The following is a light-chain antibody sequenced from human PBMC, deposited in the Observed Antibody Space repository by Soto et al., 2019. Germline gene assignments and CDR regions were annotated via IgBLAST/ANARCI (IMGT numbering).Light chain of an antibody. V-gene: IGLV1-51*01. CDR3: GTWDTSLSAWV. CDR2: DNN. CDR1: SSNIGNNY. Sequence: QSVLTQAPSVSAAPGQKVTISCSGSSSNIGNNYVSWYQQLPGTAPKLLICDNNNRPSGVPDRFSASKSGTSATLDITGLQTGDEADYYCGTWDTSLSAWVFGGGTQLTVL. J-gene: IGLJ2*01.